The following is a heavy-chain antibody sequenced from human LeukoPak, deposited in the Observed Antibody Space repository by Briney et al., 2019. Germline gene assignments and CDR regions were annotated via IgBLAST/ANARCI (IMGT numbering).Heavy chain of an antibody. D-gene: IGHD2-8*02. CDR3: ASISGGMDGDF. V-gene: IGHV3-30-3*01. J-gene: IGHJ4*02. Sequence: PGGSLRLSCAASGFTFSSYVIHWVRQAPGKGLEWVTVISDDGSNKYYADPVKGRFTISRDNSKSTVYLQMNSLRAEDTAFYYCASISGGMDGDFWGQGTLVTVSS. CDR2: ISDDGSNK. CDR1: GFTFSSYV.